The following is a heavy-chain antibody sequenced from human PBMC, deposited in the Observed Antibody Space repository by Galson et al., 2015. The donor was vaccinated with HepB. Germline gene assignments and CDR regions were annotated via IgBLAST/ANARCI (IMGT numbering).Heavy chain of an antibody. CDR3: VKGALGSLGSSFDY. CDR2: ISWNRGSI. V-gene: IGHV3-9*01. Sequence: LRLSCAASGFALEDYAMHWVRQAPGKGLEWVSGISWNRGSIGYADSVKGRFSISRDNGKKSLYLQMNSLRTEDTALYYCVKGALGSLGSSFDYWGPGTLVTVSS. D-gene: IGHD3-3*01. J-gene: IGHJ4*02. CDR1: GFALEDYA.